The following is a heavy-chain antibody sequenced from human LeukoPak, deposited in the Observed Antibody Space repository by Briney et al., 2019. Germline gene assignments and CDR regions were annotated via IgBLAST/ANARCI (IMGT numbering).Heavy chain of an antibody. CDR3: AKDLDCSSTSCYPDY. CDR2: ISGSGGNT. J-gene: IGHJ4*02. Sequence: PGGSLRLSCAASGFTFSSYAMSWVRQAPGKGLEWVSAISGSGGNTYYADSVKGRFTISRDNSKDTLYLQMNSQRAEDTAVYYCAKDLDCSSTSCYPDYWGQGALVTVSS. CDR1: GFTFSSYA. V-gene: IGHV3-23*01. D-gene: IGHD2-2*01.